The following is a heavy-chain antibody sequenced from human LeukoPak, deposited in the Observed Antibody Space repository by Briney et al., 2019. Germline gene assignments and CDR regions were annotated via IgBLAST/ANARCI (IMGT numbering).Heavy chain of an antibody. J-gene: IGHJ4*02. V-gene: IGHV4-4*07. Sequence: SETLSLTCTVSGGSISSYYWSWIRQPAGKGLEWIGRIYTSGSTNYNPSLKSRVTMSVDTSKNQFSLKLSSVTAADTAVYYCARNRRSRIAVAGTGFDYWGQGTLVTVSS. CDR2: IYTSGST. D-gene: IGHD6-19*01. CDR1: GGSISSYY. CDR3: ARNRRSRIAVAGTGFDY.